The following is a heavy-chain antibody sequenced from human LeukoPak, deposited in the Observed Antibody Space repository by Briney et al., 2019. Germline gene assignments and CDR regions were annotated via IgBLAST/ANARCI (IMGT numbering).Heavy chain of an antibody. CDR2: IIPIFGTA. CDR3: ASGYYDSSGYSLYFDY. Sequence: ASVKVSCKASGGTFSSYAISWVRQAPGQGLEWMGGIIPIFGTANYAQKFQGRVTITTDESTSTAYMELSSLRSEDTAVYYCASGYYDSSGYSLYFDYWGQGTLVTVSS. D-gene: IGHD3-22*01. V-gene: IGHV1-69*05. J-gene: IGHJ4*02. CDR1: GGTFSSYA.